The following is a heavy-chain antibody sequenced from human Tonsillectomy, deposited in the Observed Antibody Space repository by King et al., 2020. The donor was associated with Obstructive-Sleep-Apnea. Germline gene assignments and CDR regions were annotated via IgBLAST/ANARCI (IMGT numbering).Heavy chain of an antibody. J-gene: IGHJ5*02. CDR1: GGSFSDYY. V-gene: IGHV4-34*01. D-gene: IGHD6-13*01. Sequence: VQLQQWGAGLLKPSETLSLTCAVFGGSFSDYYWSWIRQPPGKGLEGIGEINHSGSTNYNPSLKSRVTISVDTSKNQFSLKVNSVTAAATAVYYCAGGSGAAAVNWFDPWGQGTLVTVSS. CDR2: INHSGST. CDR3: AGGSGAAAVNWFDP.